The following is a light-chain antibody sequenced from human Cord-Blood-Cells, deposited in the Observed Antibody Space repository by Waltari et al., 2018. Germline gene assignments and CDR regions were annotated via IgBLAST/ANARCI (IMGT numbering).Light chain of an antibody. CDR1: SSDVGSYNL. J-gene: IGLJ2*01. CDR2: EGS. V-gene: IGLV2-23*01. Sequence: QSALTQPASASGSPGQPIPISCTGTSSDVGSYNLVSWYQHHPGKAPKLMIYEGSKRPSGVSNRFSGSKSGNTASLTISGLQAEDEADYYCCSYAGSSTVVFGGGTKLT. CDR3: CSYAGSSTVV.